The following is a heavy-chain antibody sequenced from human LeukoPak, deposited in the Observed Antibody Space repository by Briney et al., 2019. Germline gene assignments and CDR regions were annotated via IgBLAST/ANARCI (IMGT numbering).Heavy chain of an antibody. CDR3: ARVIRVAVDAFDI. Sequence: PGGSLRLSCAASGFTFSSYSMNWVRQAPGKGPEWVSSISSSSSYIYYADSVKGRFTIPRDNAKNSLYLQMNSLRAEDTAVYYCARVIRVAVDAFDIWGQGTMVTVSS. J-gene: IGHJ3*02. CDR2: ISSSSSYI. D-gene: IGHD2-15*01. CDR1: GFTFSSYS. V-gene: IGHV3-21*01.